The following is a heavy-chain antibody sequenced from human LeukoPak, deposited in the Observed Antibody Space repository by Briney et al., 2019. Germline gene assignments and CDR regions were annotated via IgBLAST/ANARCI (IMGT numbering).Heavy chain of an antibody. CDR1: GGSISSYY. Sequence: SETLSLTCTVSGGSISSYYWSWIRQPPGKGLEWIGYIYYSGSTNYNPSLKSRVTISVDTSKNQFSLKLSSVTAADTAVYYCARRNDYYGSGSLSRGAFDIWGQGTMVTVPS. CDR2: IYYSGST. D-gene: IGHD3-10*01. J-gene: IGHJ3*02. CDR3: ARRNDYYGSGSLSRGAFDI. V-gene: IGHV4-59*08.